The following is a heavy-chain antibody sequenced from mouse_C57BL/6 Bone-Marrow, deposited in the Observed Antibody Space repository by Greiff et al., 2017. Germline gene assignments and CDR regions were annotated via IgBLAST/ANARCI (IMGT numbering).Heavy chain of an antibody. D-gene: IGHD1-1*01. Sequence: VQLQQSGAELARPGASVKLSCKASGYTFTSYGISGVKQRTGQGLEWIGEIYPRSGNTYYNEKFKGKATLTADKSSSTAYMELRSLTSEDSAVYFCAIYYYGIFAYWGQGTLVTVSA. CDR2: IYPRSGNT. CDR3: AIYYYGIFAY. CDR1: GYTFTSYG. J-gene: IGHJ3*01. V-gene: IGHV1-81*01.